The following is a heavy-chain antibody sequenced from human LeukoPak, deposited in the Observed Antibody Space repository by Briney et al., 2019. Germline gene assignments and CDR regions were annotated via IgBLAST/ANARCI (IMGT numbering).Heavy chain of an antibody. CDR3: ARGGEMATIPSFDY. J-gene: IGHJ4*02. D-gene: IGHD5-24*01. CDR1: GGTFSSYA. CDR2: IIPIFGTA. Sequence: SVKVSCKASGGTFSSYAISWVRQAPGQGLEWMGGIIPIFGTANYAQKFQGRVTITADESTSTAYMELSSLRSEDTAVYYCARGGEMATIPSFDYWRQGTLVTVSS. V-gene: IGHV1-69*01.